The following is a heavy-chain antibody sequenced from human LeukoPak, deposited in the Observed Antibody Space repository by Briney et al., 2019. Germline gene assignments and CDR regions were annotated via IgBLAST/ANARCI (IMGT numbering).Heavy chain of an antibody. CDR3: ARLVYYDSSGNPDY. CDR1: GGSFSGYY. J-gene: IGHJ4*02. Sequence: PSETLSLTCAVYGGSFSGYYWSWIRQPPGKGLEWIGEINHSGSTNYNPSLKSRVTISVDTSKNQFSLKLSSVTAADTAVYYCARLVYYDSSGNPDYWGQGTLVTVSP. D-gene: IGHD3-22*01. CDR2: INHSGST. V-gene: IGHV4-34*01.